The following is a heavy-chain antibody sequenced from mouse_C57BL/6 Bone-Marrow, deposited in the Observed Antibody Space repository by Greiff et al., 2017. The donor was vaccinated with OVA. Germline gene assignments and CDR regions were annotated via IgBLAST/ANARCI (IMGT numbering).Heavy chain of an antibody. D-gene: IGHD1-1*01. CDR2: IWRGGST. Sequence: VQLQQSGPGLVQPSQSLSITCTVSGFSLTSYGVHWVRQSPGKGLEWLGVIWRGGSTDYNAAFMSRLSITKDNSKSQVFFKMNSLQADDTAIYYCATYYGSPFYYAMDYWGQGTSVTVSS. V-gene: IGHV2-5*01. CDR3: ATYYGSPFYYAMDY. CDR1: GFSLTSYG. J-gene: IGHJ4*01.